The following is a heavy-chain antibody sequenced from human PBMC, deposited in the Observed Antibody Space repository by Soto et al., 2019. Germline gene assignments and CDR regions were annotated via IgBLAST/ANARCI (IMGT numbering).Heavy chain of an antibody. CDR2: ISGSGGST. D-gene: IGHD2-8*01. Sequence: GGSLRLSCAASGFTFSSDAMSWVRQAPGKGLEWVSAISGSGGSTYYADSVKGRFTISRDNSKNTLYLQMNSLRAEDTAVYYCAKDLCILGVSPLRPLYYWGQGTLVTVSS. V-gene: IGHV3-23*01. CDR1: GFTFSSDA. J-gene: IGHJ4*02. CDR3: AKDLCILGVSPLRPLYY.